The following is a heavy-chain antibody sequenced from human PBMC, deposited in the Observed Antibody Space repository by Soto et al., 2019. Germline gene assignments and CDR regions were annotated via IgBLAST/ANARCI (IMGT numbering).Heavy chain of an antibody. V-gene: IGHV1-18*01. CDR2: SAQTGNT. CDR1: GYTFTYYV. J-gene: IGHJ4*02. CDR3: ARRGEHPLDY. D-gene: IGHD7-27*01. Sequence: ASVKVSCKTSGYTFTYYVINWVRQAPGQVLEWMGFSAQTGNTNYAQKFQGRVAMTTDTSTSTAYMEVTSLRSDDTAVYYCARRGEHPLDYCGQGTPVAVSS.